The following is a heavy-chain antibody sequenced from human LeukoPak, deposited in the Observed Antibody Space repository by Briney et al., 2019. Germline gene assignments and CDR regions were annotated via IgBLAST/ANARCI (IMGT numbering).Heavy chain of an antibody. Sequence: GGSLRLSRVASGFIFSDYWMSWVRQAPGKGLEWVANIKQDGNWKFYVDSVEGRFTISGDNAKNLVFLQMNSLRAEDTAVYFCAKKSLWSGPFDYWGQGTLVTVFS. CDR3: AKKSLWSGPFDY. J-gene: IGHJ4*02. D-gene: IGHD3-3*01. CDR1: GFIFSDYW. CDR2: IKQDGNWK. V-gene: IGHV3-7*03.